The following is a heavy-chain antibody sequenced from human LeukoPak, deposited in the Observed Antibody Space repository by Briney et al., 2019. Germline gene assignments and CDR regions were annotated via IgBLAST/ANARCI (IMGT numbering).Heavy chain of an antibody. CDR2: TYYRSKWYT. Sequence: SQTLSLTCGISGDSVSSDTAAWNWIRQSPSRGLEWLGRTYYRSKWYTDYAVSVKSRITANPDTSKNQISLQLKSGTPEDTAVYYCARDYHGCDLLYYGMDVWGQGTKVTVSS. CDR3: ARDYHGCDLLYYGMDV. V-gene: IGHV6-1*01. CDR1: GDSVSSDTAA. D-gene: IGHD5-12*01. J-gene: IGHJ6*02.